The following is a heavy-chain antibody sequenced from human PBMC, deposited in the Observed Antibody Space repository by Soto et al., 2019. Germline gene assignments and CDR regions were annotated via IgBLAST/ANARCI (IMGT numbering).Heavy chain of an antibody. Sequence: VTSVKVTCKASGYTFTSNARQWVRQAPGQRLEWMGWINAGNGNTKYSQKFQGRVTITRDTSASTAYMERSSLKSEDTAVYYCAREGAVGYCSSTNWPNWFDHWGQGTLVTVSS. CDR3: AREGAVGYCSSTNWPNWFDH. J-gene: IGHJ5*02. V-gene: IGHV1-3*01. CDR1: GYTFTSNA. CDR2: INAGNGNT. D-gene: IGHD2-2*03.